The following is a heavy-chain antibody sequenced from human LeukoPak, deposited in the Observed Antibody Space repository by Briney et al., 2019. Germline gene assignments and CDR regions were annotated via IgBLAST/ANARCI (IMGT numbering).Heavy chain of an antibody. V-gene: IGHV4-59*01. J-gene: IGHJ4*02. CDR2: IYYSGST. CDR1: GGSISSYY. CDR3: AREGLKYNFDY. D-gene: IGHD2/OR15-2a*01. Sequence: PSETLSLTCTVSGGSISSYYWSWIRQPPGKGLEWIGYIYYSGSTNYNPSLKSRVTISVDTSKNQFSLKLSSVTAADTAVYYCAREGLKYNFDYWGQGPLVTVSS.